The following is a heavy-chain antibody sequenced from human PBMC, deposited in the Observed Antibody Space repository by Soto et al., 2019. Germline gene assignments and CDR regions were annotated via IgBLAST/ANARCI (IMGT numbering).Heavy chain of an antibody. CDR3: ARRARPDFYYMDV. J-gene: IGHJ6*03. CDR1: GFTLSSYA. D-gene: IGHD6-6*01. CDR2: ISSNGVGT. Sequence: ESGGGLAQPGGSLRLSCAASGFTLSSYAMDWVRQAPGKGLEYVSGISSNGVGTYYANSVQGRFTISRDNSKNTVYLQMGSLRPEDMAVYYCARRARPDFYYMDVWGKGTTVTVSS. V-gene: IGHV3-64*01.